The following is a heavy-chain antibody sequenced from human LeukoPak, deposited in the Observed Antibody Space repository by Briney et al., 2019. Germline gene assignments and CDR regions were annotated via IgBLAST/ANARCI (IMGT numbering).Heavy chain of an antibody. V-gene: IGHV1-69*06. Sequence: SVKVSCKASGDTFSSYAINWVRQAPGQGPEWMGRIIPIFAATSYAQKFQGRVTIPADKSTSTAYMELRRLRSEDTAVYYCARSKWEPLYYFDYWGQGTLVTVSS. CDR2: IIPIFAAT. CDR1: GDTFSSYA. D-gene: IGHD1-26*01. CDR3: ARSKWEPLYYFDY. J-gene: IGHJ4*02.